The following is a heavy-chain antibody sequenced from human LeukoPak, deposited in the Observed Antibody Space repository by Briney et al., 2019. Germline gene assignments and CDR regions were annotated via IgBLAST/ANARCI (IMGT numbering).Heavy chain of an antibody. V-gene: IGHV3-23*01. CDR2: ISGSGVDT. CDR1: GFSFSTYA. Sequence: PGGPLRPSCAASGFSFSTYAMSWVRQAPGKGLEWVSGISGSGVDTHYADSVKGRFRISRDNSKNTLYLQLSSLRAEDTAVYYCASGTYRLSDYWGLGTLVTVSS. D-gene: IGHD3-10*01. J-gene: IGHJ4*02. CDR3: ASGTYRLSDY.